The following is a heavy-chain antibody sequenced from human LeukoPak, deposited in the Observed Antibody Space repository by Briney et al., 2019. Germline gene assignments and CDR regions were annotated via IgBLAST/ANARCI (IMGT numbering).Heavy chain of an antibody. CDR1: GYTFSSYG. CDR3: ARDLPWGYCNTLSCHGENWLES. J-gene: IGHJ5*01. CDR2: ISAYNGNT. D-gene: IGHD2-2*01. V-gene: IGHV1-18*01. Sequence: GASVKVSCKASGYTFSSYGVSWVRQAPGQGLEWMGWISAYNGNTNYAQKFQGRVTMTTDTSTNTAQMELRSLSSDDTAVYYCARDLPWGYCNTLSCHGENWLESWGQGTLVTVSS.